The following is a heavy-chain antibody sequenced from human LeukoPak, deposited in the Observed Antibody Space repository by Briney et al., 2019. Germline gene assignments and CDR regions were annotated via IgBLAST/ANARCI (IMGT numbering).Heavy chain of an antibody. D-gene: IGHD2/OR15-2a*01. J-gene: IGHJ5*02. CDR2: INHSGST. CDR1: GGSFSGYY. Sequence: SETLSLTCGVYGGSFSGYYWTWIRQPPGKGLEWIGEINHSGSTNYNPSLKSRVTILVDTSKNQLSLKLSSVTAADTAVYYCAKNFDPWGQGTLVTVSS. V-gene: IGHV4-34*01. CDR3: AKNFDP.